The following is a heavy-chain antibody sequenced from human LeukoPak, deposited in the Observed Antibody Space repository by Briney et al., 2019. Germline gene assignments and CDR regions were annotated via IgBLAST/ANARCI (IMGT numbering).Heavy chain of an antibody. Sequence: SETLSLTCTVSGGSISSSSYYWGWIRQPPGKGLEWIGSIYYSGSTYYNPSLKSRVTISVDTSKNQFSLKLSSVTAADTAVYYCARQDYYDSSGYYYPPLVDYWGQGTLVTVSS. D-gene: IGHD3-22*01. J-gene: IGHJ4*02. CDR2: IYYSGST. V-gene: IGHV4-39*01. CDR1: GGSISSSSYY. CDR3: ARQDYYDSSGYYYPPLVDY.